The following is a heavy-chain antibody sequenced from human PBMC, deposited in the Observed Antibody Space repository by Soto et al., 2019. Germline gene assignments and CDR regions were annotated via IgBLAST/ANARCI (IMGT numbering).Heavy chain of an antibody. CDR1: GGSFSGYY. D-gene: IGHD1-26*01. J-gene: IGHJ4*02. CDR2: INHSGST. Sequence: SETLSLTCAVYGGSFSGYYWSWIRQPPGKGLEWIGEINHSGSTNYNPSLKSRVTISVDTSKNQFSLKLSSVTAADTAVYYCARGLGSSEATPTQYYFDYWGQGTLVTVSS. V-gene: IGHV4-34*01. CDR3: ARGLGSSEATPTQYYFDY.